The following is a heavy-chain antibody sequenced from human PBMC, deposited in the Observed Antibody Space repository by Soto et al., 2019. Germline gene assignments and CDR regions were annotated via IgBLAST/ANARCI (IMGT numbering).Heavy chain of an antibody. V-gene: IGHV4-34*01. CDR3: AGIRSGWYRRYYFDY. J-gene: IGHJ4*02. Sequence: SETLSLTCAVYGGSFSGYYWSWIRQPPGKGLEWIGEINHSGSTNYNPSLKSRVTISVDTSKNQFSLKLSSVTAADTAVYYCAGIRSGWYRRYYFDYWGQGTLVTVSS. D-gene: IGHD6-19*01. CDR1: GGSFSGYY. CDR2: INHSGST.